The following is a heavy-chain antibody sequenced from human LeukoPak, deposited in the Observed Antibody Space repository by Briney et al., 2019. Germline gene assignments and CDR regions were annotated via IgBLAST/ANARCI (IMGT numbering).Heavy chain of an antibody. J-gene: IGHJ4*02. CDR2: ISAYNGNT. D-gene: IGHD5-18*01. V-gene: IGHV1-18*01. CDR1: GYTFTSYG. Sequence: ASVKVSCKASGYTFTSYGISWVRQAPGQGLEWMGWISAYNGNTNYAQKLQGRVTMTRDTSISTAYMELSRLRSDDTAVYYCARDLRGYSYGYAYWGQGTLVTVSS. CDR3: ARDLRGYSYGYAY.